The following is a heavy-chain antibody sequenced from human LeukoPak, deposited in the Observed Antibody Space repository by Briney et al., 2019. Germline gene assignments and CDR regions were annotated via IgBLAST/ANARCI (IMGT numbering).Heavy chain of an antibody. D-gene: IGHD2-2*01. J-gene: IGHJ4*02. CDR3: AKEARYCSSTSCYVYFDY. CDR2: ISWNSGSI. CDR1: GFTFDDYA. V-gene: IGHV3-9*01. Sequence: GGSLRLSCAASGFTFDDYAMHWVRQAPGKGLEWVSGISWNSGSIGYADSVKGRFTISRDNAKNSLYLQMNSLRAEDTALYYCAKEARYCSSTSCYVYFDYWGQGTRVTVSS.